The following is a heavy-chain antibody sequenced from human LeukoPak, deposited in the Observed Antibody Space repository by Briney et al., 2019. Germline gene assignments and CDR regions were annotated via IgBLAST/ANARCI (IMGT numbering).Heavy chain of an antibody. V-gene: IGHV3-21*03. CDR2: ISSSSTYV. J-gene: IGHJ4*02. D-gene: IGHD3-10*01. CDR1: GFTFSSNG. Sequence: PGGSLRLSCAVSGFTFSSNGMNWVRQAPGKGLEWVSSISSSSTYVYYADSVKGRFTISRDNAKNSLYLQMNSLRAEDTAMYYCATEGAWFGDYWGLGTLVTVSS. CDR3: ATEGAWFGDY.